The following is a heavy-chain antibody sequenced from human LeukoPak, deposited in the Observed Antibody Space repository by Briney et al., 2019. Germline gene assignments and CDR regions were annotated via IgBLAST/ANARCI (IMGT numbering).Heavy chain of an antibody. V-gene: IGHV4-61*02. Sequence: PSEILSLTCTVSGGSISSDDYYWSWIRQPAGKGLEWIGRIYPSGNTNYNPSLRSRVTISIDTSKNQFSLKLSSVTAADTAVYYCARYFDYWGQGILVTVSS. J-gene: IGHJ4*02. CDR3: ARYFDY. CDR2: IYPSGNT. CDR1: GGSISSDDYY.